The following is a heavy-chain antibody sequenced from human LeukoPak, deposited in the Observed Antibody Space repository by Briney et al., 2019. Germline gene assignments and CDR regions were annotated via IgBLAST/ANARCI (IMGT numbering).Heavy chain of an antibody. CDR1: GFTVSSNY. Sequence: PGGSLRLSCAASGFTVSSNYMSWVRQAPGKGLEWVSVIYSDRSTYYADSVKGRFTISRDNSKNTLYLQMNSLRVEDTAFYYCARDDLLHRNWFDPWGQGTLVTVSS. CDR2: IYSDRST. V-gene: IGHV3-66*01. D-gene: IGHD3-22*01. J-gene: IGHJ5*02. CDR3: ARDDLLHRNWFDP.